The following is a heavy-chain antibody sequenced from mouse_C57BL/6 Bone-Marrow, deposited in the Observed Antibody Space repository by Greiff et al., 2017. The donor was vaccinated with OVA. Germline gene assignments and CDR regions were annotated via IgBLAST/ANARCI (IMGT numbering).Heavy chain of an antibody. CDR3: ARHDAGYPYAMDY. CDR2: ISNLAYSI. J-gene: IGHJ4*01. CDR1: GFTFSDYG. D-gene: IGHD2-3*01. V-gene: IGHV5-15*01. Sequence: EVMLVESGGGLVQPGGSLKLSCAASGFTFSDYGMAWVRQAPRKGPEWVAFISNLAYSIYYADTVTGRFTISRENAKNTLYLEMSSLRSEDTAMYYCARHDAGYPYAMDYWGQGTSVTVSS.